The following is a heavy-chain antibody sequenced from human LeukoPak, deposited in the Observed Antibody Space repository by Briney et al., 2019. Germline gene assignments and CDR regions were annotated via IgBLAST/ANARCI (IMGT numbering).Heavy chain of an antibody. V-gene: IGHV4-34*01. CDR2: INHSGST. CDR1: GGSFSGYY. CDR3: ARRPTGIDY. Sequence: PSETLSLTCAVYGGSFSGYYWNWIRQSPGKGLEWIGEINHSGSTNYNPSLKGRVTISLDTSNNQFSLKLSSVTAADTAVYYCARRPTGIDYWGQGTLVTVSS. J-gene: IGHJ4*02. D-gene: IGHD4-17*01.